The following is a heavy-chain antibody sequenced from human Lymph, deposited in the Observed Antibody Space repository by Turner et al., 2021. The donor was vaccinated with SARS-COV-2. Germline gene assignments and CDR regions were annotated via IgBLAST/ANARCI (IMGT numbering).Heavy chain of an antibody. V-gene: IGHV1-69*10. CDR1: GGTFSSYA. CDR2: IIPILRKA. J-gene: IGHJ6*02. CDR3: ARVVGGFGELGYYYYYGMDV. Sequence: QVQLVQSGAEVKKPGSSVKVSCKASGGTFSSYAISWVRQAPGQGLEWKGGIIPILRKANNEQKCKGRVTITADKSTSTAYMERSSLRSEDTAVFYCARVVGGFGELGYYYYYGMDVWGQGTTVTVSS. D-gene: IGHD3-10*01.